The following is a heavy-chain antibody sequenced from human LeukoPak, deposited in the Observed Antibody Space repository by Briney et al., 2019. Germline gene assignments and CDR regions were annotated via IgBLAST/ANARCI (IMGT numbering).Heavy chain of an antibody. V-gene: IGHV3-74*01. CDR2: LNGDGTNI. D-gene: IGHD2-8*01. CDR1: GFTFSNYW. CDR3: ARSQSGVFDV. Sequence: GGSLRLSCVASGFTFSNYWMQWVRQVPGKGLVWVSRLNGDGTNIIYADSVKGRFTISRDNAENTLYPQMNSLRAEDTALYYCARSQSGVFDVWGQGTMVTVSS. J-gene: IGHJ3*01.